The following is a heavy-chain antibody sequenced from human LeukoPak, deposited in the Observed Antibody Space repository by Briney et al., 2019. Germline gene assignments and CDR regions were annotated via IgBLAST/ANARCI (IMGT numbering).Heavy chain of an antibody. CDR2: IYTSGST. CDR1: GGSISSYY. D-gene: IGHD3-3*01. V-gene: IGHV4-4*07. J-gene: IGHJ6*02. CDR3: ARDPYDFWSGYHGYGMDV. Sequence: SETLSLTCTVSGGSISSYYWSWIRQPAGKGLEWIGRIYTSGSTNYNPSLKSRVTMSVDTSKNQFSLKLSSVTAADTAVYYCARDPYDFWSGYHGYGMDVWGQGTTVTVSS.